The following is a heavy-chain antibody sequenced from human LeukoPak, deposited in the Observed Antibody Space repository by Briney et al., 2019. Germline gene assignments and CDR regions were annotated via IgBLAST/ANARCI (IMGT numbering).Heavy chain of an antibody. D-gene: IGHD3-16*02. J-gene: IGHJ6*02. CDR1: GYTFTNYD. CDR3: ARVYDYVWGTYRYPGDYYGMDV. CDR2: MNPNSGDT. Sequence: ASAKVSCRASGYTFTNYDINWVRQAPGQGLERMGRMNPNSGDTAYSQNFQGRVTLTRSASIRTAYMELSSLTSADTAVYYCARVYDYVWGTYRYPGDYYGMDVWGQGTTVTVSS. V-gene: IGHV1-8*01.